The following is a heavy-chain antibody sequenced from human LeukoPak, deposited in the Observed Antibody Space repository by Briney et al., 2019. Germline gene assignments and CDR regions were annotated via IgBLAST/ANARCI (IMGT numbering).Heavy chain of an antibody. J-gene: IGHJ4*02. CDR3: ARGDYYDSSGYYPRLDY. V-gene: IGHV3-21*01. Sequence: GGSLRLSGAASGFTFSSYSMKWVRQAQGKGVEWGSSISSSSSNIYYADSGKGRFTISRDNAKNSLYLQMTSLRAEDTAVYYCARGDYYDSSGYYPRLDYWGQGTLVTVSS. CDR1: GFTFSSYS. D-gene: IGHD3-22*01. CDR2: ISSSSSNI.